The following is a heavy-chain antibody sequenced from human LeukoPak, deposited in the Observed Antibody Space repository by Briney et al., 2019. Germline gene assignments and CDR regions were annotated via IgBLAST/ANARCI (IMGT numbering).Heavy chain of an antibody. CDR1: GGTFSSYA. J-gene: IGHJ4*02. V-gene: IGHV1-69*13. Sequence: GASVKVSCKASGGTFSSYAISWVRQAPGQGLEWMGGIIPIFGTANYAQKFQGRVTITADESTSTAYMELSSLRSEDTAVYYCARADYGDYAADYWGQGNLVTVSS. D-gene: IGHD4-17*01. CDR3: ARADYGDYAADY. CDR2: IIPIFGTA.